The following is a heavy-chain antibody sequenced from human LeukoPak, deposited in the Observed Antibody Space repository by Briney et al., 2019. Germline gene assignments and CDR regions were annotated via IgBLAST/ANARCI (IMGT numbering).Heavy chain of an antibody. D-gene: IGHD1-1*01. CDR1: GGSFSGYY. CDR2: INHSGST. CDR3: ASILRYSGHYYYMDV. Sequence: PSETLSLTCAVYGGSFSGYYWSWIRQPPGKGLEWIGEINHSGSTNYNPSLKSRVTISVDTSKNQFSLKLSSVTAADTAVYYCASILRYSGHYYYMDVWGKGITVTVSS. V-gene: IGHV4-34*01. J-gene: IGHJ6*03.